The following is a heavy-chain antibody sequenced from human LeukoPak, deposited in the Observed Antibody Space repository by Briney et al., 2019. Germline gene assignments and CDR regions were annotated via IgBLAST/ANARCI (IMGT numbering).Heavy chain of an antibody. J-gene: IGHJ4*02. CDR1: GYTFTDYY. Sequence: ASVKVSCKASGYTFTDYYIHWLRQAPGQGLEWMGWINPKSGDTKYAQKFQGSVIMTRDTSISTAYMEFNSLTSDDSAVYYCVGDPRRDGHNLFDLWGQGTQVTVSS. CDR2: INPKSGDT. D-gene: IGHD5-24*01. CDR3: VGDPRRDGHNLFDL. V-gene: IGHV1-2*02.